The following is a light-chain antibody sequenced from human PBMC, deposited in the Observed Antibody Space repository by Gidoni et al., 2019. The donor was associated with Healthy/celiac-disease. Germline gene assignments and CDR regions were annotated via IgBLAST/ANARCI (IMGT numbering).Light chain of an antibody. V-gene: IGLV2-14*01. J-gene: IGLJ2*01. Sequence: QSALTPPASVSGSPGQSTTISCTGTSSDVGGYNYVSWYQQQPGKAPNLMIYEVSNPPSGVPDRFAGSKSGNTASLTISGLQDEDEADYYCSSYTSSRTHVVFGGGTKLTVL. CDR3: SSYTSSRTHVV. CDR2: EVS. CDR1: SSDVGGYNY.